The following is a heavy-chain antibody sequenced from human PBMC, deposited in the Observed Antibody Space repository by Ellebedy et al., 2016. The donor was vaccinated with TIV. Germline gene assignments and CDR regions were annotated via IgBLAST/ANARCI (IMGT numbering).Heavy chain of an antibody. CDR3: AKDDNYYGSGSYLVNNWFDP. J-gene: IGHJ5*02. CDR1: GFTVSSNY. V-gene: IGHV3-23*01. Sequence: GESLKISXAASGFTVSSNYMSWVRQAPGKGLEWVSAISGSGGSTYYADSVKGRFTISRDNSKNTLYLQMNSLRAEDTAVYYCAKDDNYYGSGSYLVNNWFDPWGQGTLVTVSS. CDR2: ISGSGGST. D-gene: IGHD3-10*01.